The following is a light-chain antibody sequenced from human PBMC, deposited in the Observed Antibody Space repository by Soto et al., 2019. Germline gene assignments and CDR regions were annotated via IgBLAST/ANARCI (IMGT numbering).Light chain of an antibody. CDR3: GSYTGSNSWV. V-gene: IGLV2-14*01. CDR1: SSDVGGYNY. Sequence: QSALTQPASVSGSPGQSITISCTGTSSDVGGYNYVSWYQQHPGKAPKLMIYEVTNRPPGVSTRFSGSKSGNTASLTISGLQAEDGADYYCGSYTGSNSWVFGGGTKLTVL. J-gene: IGLJ3*02. CDR2: EVT.